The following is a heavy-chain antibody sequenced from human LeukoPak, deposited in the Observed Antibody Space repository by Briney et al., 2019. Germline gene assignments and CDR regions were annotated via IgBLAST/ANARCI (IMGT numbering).Heavy chain of an antibody. D-gene: IGHD3-10*01. CDR1: GYTFSGYY. J-gene: IGHJ4*02. CDR3: ARDRLTMVRGVMGF. V-gene: IGHV1-2*02. CDR2: INPNSGGT. Sequence: ASVKVSCKASGYTFSGYYMHWVRQAPGQGLEWMGWINPNSGGTNYAQKFQGRVTMTRDTSISTAYMELSRLRSDDTAVYYCARDRLTMVRGVMGFWGQGTLVTVSS.